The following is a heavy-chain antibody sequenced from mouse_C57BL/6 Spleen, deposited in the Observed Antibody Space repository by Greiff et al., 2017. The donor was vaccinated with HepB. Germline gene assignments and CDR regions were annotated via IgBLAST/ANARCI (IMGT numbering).Heavy chain of an antibody. CDR2: IYPGDGDT. CDR3: ARSGMSYDSNSWFAD. J-gene: IGHJ3*01. Sequence: VQLQQSGPELVKPGASVKISCKASGYAFSNSWMNWVKQRPGKGLEWIGRIYPGDGDTSYNGKFKGKATLTADNASSTAYMQLSSLRTADSAVYLCARSGMSYDSNSWFADWGKGTLVTVSA. V-gene: IGHV1-82*01. D-gene: IGHD2-5*01. CDR1: GYAFSNSW.